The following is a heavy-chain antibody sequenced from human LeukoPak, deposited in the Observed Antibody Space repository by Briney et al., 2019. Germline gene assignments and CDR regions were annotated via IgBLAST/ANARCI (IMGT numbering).Heavy chain of an antibody. D-gene: IGHD3-22*01. Sequence: SETLSLTCTVSCHFITSGYYWGWIRQPPGKGLEWIGIIYHSGSTYYNPSVQSRVGISVDTSKNQFSLKLSSVTAADPGVYCCATALFPYSSGHPYAFDIWGQGTMVTVSS. J-gene: IGHJ3*02. CDR3: ATALFPYSSGHPYAFDI. CDR1: CHFITSGYY. V-gene: IGHV4-38-2*02. CDR2: IYHSGST.